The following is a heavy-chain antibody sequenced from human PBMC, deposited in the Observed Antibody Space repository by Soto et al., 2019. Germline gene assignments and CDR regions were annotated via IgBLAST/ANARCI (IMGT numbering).Heavy chain of an antibody. Sequence: SETLSLTCAVSGYSISSGYYWGWIRQPPGKGLEWIGSIYHSGSTYYNPSLKSRVTISVDTSKNQFSLKLSSVTAADTAVYYCARTPRIAAAGTSYYFDYWGQGTLVTVSS. V-gene: IGHV4-38-2*01. CDR2: IYHSGST. J-gene: IGHJ4*02. CDR1: GYSISSGYY. CDR3: ARTPRIAAAGTSYYFDY. D-gene: IGHD6-13*01.